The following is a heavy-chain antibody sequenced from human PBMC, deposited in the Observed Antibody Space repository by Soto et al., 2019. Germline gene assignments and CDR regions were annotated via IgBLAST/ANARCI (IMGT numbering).Heavy chain of an antibody. CDR3: ARELGYSSNWYYYYHGDV. V-gene: IGHV1-18*01. Sequence: QVQLVQSGAEVKKPGASVKVSCKASGYTFTSYGISWVRQAPGQGLEWMGWISAYNGNTNYAQKLQGRVTMTTDTTTSAAYVGLGSLGSGGTGAYYWARELGYSSNWYYYYHGDVWGKGTTVTVSS. CDR1: GYTFTSYG. J-gene: IGHJ6*03. D-gene: IGHD6-13*01. CDR2: ISAYNGNT.